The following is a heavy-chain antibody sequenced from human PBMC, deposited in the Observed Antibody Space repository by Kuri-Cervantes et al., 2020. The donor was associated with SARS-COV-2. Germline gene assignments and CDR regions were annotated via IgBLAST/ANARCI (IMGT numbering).Heavy chain of an antibody. CDR1: GCAFSTYA. Sequence: PLAAGGCAFSTYAMGWVRQATGKGLELVSAISGSGGSTYYSYSVKGRFTISRDNSQNTLYLQMNSLRAEDTAVYYCAKVEAFYWGIVVVAATAYYVDYWCQGPRVTVSS. J-gene: IGHJ4*02. CDR3: AKVEAFYWGIVVVAATAYYVDY. V-gene: IGHV3-23*01. D-gene: IGHD2-15*01. CDR2: ISGSGGST.